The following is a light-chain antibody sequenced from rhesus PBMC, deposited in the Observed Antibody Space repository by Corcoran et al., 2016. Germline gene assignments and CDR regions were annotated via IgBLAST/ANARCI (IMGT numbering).Light chain of an antibody. V-gene: IGKV1-25*01. J-gene: IGKJ4*01. CDR1: QGITND. CDR3: QHYYSTPLT. Sequence: DIQMTQSPSSLSASVGDRVTITCRASQGITNDLAWYQQKPGETHKLLIYKASSLQSGIPSRFSGSGAGTDFTLTISSLQSEDFATYYCQHYYSTPLTFGGGTKVEIK. CDR2: KAS.